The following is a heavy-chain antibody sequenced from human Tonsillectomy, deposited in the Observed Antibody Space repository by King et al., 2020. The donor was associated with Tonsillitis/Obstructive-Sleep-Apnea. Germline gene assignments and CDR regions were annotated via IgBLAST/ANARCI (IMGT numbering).Heavy chain of an antibody. D-gene: IGHD3-3*01. CDR2: ISSSSSYI. J-gene: IGHJ6*03. CDR1: GFTFSSYI. CDR3: ARVGVKPITIFGVVIKYYYYYYMDV. V-gene: IGHV3-21*01. Sequence: VQLVESGGGLVKPGVSLRLSCAASGFTFSSYIMNWVRQAPGKGLEWVASISSSSSYIYYADSEKGRFTSSRDNAKNSLYLQMNSLRAEDTAVYYWARVGVKPITIFGVVIKYYYYYYMDVWGKGTTVTVSS.